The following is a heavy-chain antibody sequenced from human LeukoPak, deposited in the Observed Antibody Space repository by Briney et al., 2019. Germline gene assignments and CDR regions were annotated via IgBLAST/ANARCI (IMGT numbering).Heavy chain of an antibody. CDR2: IYYSGST. CDR1: GGSISSYY. V-gene: IGHV4-59*01. D-gene: IGHD3-9*01. CDR3: ARALRYFDWSPGDMDV. Sequence: SETLSLTCTVSGGSISSYYWSWIRQPPGKGLEWIGYIYYSGSTNYNPSLKSRVTISVDTSKNQFSLKLNSVTAADTAVYYCARALRYFDWSPGDMDVWGQGNPVTVSS. J-gene: IGHJ6*02.